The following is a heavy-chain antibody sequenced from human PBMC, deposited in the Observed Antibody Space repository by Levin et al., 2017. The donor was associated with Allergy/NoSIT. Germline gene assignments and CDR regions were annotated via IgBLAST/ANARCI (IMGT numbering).Heavy chain of an antibody. V-gene: IGHV4-34*01. Sequence: SETLSLTCAVYGGSFSGYYWSWIRQPPGKGLEWIGEINHSGSTNYNPSLKSRVTISVDTSKNQFSLKLSSVTAADTAVYYCARVVTPFRVRNLISGYFDLWGRGTLVTVSS. CDR3: ARVVTPFRVRNLISGYFDL. CDR2: INHSGST. CDR1: GGSFSGYY. D-gene: IGHD4-23*01. J-gene: IGHJ2*01.